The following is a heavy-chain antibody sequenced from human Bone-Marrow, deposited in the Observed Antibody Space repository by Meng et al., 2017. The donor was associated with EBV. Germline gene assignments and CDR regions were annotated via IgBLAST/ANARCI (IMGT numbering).Heavy chain of an antibody. CDR2: ISSSSSYI. V-gene: IGHV3-21*01. D-gene: IGHD3-9*01. Sequence: EVQLVESGGGLVKPGGSLRLSCASSGFTFSSYSMNWVRQAPGKGLEWVSSISSSSSYIYYADSVKGRFTISRDNAKNSLYLQMNSLRAEDTAVYYCARFDDILTGSTEGVDYWDQGTLGTVAS. CDR3: ARFDDILTGSTEGVDY. J-gene: IGHJ4*02. CDR1: GFTFSSYS.